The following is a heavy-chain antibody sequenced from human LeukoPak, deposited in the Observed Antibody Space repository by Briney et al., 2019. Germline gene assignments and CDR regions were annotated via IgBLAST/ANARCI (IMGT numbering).Heavy chain of an antibody. D-gene: IGHD2-2*02. CDR3: ARDRCSSTSCYTDY. V-gene: IGHV1-2*02. CDR2: INPNSGGT. Sequence: ASVKVSCKASGYTFTSYYMHWVRQAPGQGLEWMGWINPNSGGTNYAQKFQGRVTMTRDTSISTAYMELSRLRSDDTAVYYCARDRCSSTSCYTDYWGQGTLVTVSS. J-gene: IGHJ4*02. CDR1: GYTFTSYY.